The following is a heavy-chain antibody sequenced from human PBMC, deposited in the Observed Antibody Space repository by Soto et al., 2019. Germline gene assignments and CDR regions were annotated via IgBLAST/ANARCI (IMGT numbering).Heavy chain of an antibody. J-gene: IGHJ4*02. CDR1: GYTFTSYG. Sequence: ASVKVSCKASGYTFTSYGISWVRQAPGQGLEWMGWISAYNGNTNYAQKLQGRVTMTTDTSTSTAYMELRSLRSDDTAVYYCARENVITFGGVIVISNFDYWGQGTLVTVSS. D-gene: IGHD3-16*02. CDR3: ARENVITFGGVIVISNFDY. V-gene: IGHV1-18*01. CDR2: ISAYNGNT.